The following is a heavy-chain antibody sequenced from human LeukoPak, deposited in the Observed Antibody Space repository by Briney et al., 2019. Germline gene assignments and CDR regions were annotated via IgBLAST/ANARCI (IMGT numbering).Heavy chain of an antibody. CDR2: IYSGGST. CDR1: GFTVSSNY. J-gene: IGHJ4*02. D-gene: IGHD1/OR15-1a*01. Sequence: GGSLRLSCAASGFTVSSNYMSWVRQAPGKGLEGVSVIYSGGSTYYADSVKGRFTISRDNSKNTLYLQMNSLRAEDTAVYYCARSEQNSIDYWGQGTLVTVSS. CDR3: ARSEQNSIDY. V-gene: IGHV3-66*01.